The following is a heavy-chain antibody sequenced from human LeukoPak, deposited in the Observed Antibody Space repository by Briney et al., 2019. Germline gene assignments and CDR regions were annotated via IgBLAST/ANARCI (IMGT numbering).Heavy chain of an antibody. CDR1: GGSFSGYY. Sequence: SETLSLTCAVYGGSFSGYYWSWIRQPPGKGLEWIGEISHSGSTNYNPSLKSRVTISVDTSKNQFSLKLSSVTAADTAVYYCARGARLYYYDSSGYFDYWGQGTLVTVSS. J-gene: IGHJ4*02. CDR3: ARGARLYYYDSSGYFDY. D-gene: IGHD3-22*01. V-gene: IGHV4-34*01. CDR2: ISHSGST.